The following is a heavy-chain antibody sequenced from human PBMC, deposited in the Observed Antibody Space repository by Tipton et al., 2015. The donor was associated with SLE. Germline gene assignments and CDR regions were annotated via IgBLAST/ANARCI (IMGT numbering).Heavy chain of an antibody. CDR1: GGSITGYY. CDR2: VYYSGTA. CDR3: ARRYSSSWYYNYFDP. V-gene: IGHV4-59*01. Sequence: GLVKPSETLSLTCSVSGGSITGYYWSWVRQPPGKGLQWVGFVYYSGTATYNPSLKSRAALSVGTSRNQFSLRLNSVTAADTAVYYCARRYSSSWYYNYFDPWGPGTLVTVSS. J-gene: IGHJ5*02. D-gene: IGHD6-13*01.